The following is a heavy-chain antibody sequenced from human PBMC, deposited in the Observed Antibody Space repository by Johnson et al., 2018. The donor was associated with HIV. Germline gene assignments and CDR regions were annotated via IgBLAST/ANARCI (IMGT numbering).Heavy chain of an antibody. CDR2: IKQDGSEK. Sequence: MLLVESGGGLVQPGGYLRLSCAASGFTFSSYWMSWVRQAPGKGLEWVANIKQDGSEKYYVDSVKGRFTISRDNAKNSLYLQMNSLRAEDTAVYYCTTAKWLLGAFDIWGQGTMVTVSS. V-gene: IGHV3-7*01. J-gene: IGHJ3*02. CDR1: GFTFSSYW. D-gene: IGHD3-22*01. CDR3: TTAKWLLGAFDI.